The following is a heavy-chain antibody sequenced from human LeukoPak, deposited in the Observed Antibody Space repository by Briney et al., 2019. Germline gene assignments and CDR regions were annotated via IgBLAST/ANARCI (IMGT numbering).Heavy chain of an antibody. CDR1: GFTFSSYA. J-gene: IGHJ5*02. CDR2: ISGSGGST. Sequence: GGSLRLSCAASGFTFSSYAVSWVRQAPGKGLEWVSAISGSGGSTYYADSVKGRFTISRDNSKNTLYLQMNSLRAEDTAVYYCAKDPFSNYYDSSGSWFDPWGQGTLVTVSS. V-gene: IGHV3-23*01. D-gene: IGHD3-22*01. CDR3: AKDPFSNYYDSSGSWFDP.